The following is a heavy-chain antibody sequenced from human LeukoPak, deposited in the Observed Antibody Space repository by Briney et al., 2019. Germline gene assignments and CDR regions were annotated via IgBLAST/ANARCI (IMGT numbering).Heavy chain of an antibody. CDR3: ARGGLSYYYMDV. CDR2: MYYSGST. J-gene: IGHJ6*03. CDR1: GGSIRSNY. Sequence: SETLSLTCTVSGGSIRSNYWSWIRQPPGKGLEWIGYMYYSGSTNYNPSLKSRVTISVDTSKNQFSLKLSSVTAADTAVYYCARGGLSYYYMDVWGKGTTVTVSS. V-gene: IGHV4-59*01.